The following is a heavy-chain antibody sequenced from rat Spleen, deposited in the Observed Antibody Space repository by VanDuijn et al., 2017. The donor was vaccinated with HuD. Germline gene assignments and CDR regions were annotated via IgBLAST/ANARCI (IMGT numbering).Heavy chain of an antibody. J-gene: IGHJ3*01. CDR1: GLSLTSNS. V-gene: IGHV5-7*01. D-gene: IGHD1-6*01. Sequence: VQLKESGPGLVQPSQTLSLTCTVSGLSLTSNSVSWIRQPPGKGLEWVATISYDGSSTYYRDSVKGRFTISRDNAKSTLYLQMDSLSSEDTATYYCARHALMYTTDPFVYWGQGTLVTVSS. CDR2: ISYDGSST. CDR3: ARHALMYTTDPFVY.